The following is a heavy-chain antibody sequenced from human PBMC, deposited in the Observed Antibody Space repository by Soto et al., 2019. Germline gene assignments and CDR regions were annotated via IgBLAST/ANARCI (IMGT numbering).Heavy chain of an antibody. CDR2: ISYDGSNK. Sequence: GGSLRLSCAASGFTFSSYAMHWVRQAPGKGLEWVAVISYDGSNKYYADSVKGRFTISRDNSKNTLYLQMNSLRAEDTAVYYCARDDWSVLRFLERLPNVYGMDVWGQGTTVTVSS. J-gene: IGHJ6*02. CDR3: ARDDWSVLRFLERLPNVYGMDV. D-gene: IGHD3-3*01. CDR1: GFTFSSYA. V-gene: IGHV3-30-3*01.